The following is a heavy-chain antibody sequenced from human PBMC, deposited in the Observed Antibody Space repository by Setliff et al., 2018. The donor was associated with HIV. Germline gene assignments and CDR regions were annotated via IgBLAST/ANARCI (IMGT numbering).Heavy chain of an antibody. CDR2: FYTSGST. V-gene: IGHV4-38-2*02. Sequence: PSETLSLTCGVSGYSISSGYYWSWIRQPAGKGLEWIGRFYTSGSTYYNPSLKSRVIISLDTSKNQLSLRLSSMTAADTAVYYCARDTVGDSRVTEFDYWGQGTLVTVSS. CDR1: GYSISSGYY. D-gene: IGHD2-21*02. CDR3: ARDTVGDSRVTEFDY. J-gene: IGHJ4*02.